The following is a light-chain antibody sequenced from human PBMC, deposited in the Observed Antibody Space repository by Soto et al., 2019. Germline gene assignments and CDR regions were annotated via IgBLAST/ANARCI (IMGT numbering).Light chain of an antibody. CDR3: SSYTSSSPLV. CDR2: EVT. J-gene: IGLJ2*01. V-gene: IGLV2-14*01. Sequence: QSALTQPASVSGSPGQSITISCTGTSSDVGGYDFVSWYQQHPGKAPKLMIYEVTDRPSGVSNRFSGSKSGNTASLTISGRLAEDEAEYYCSSYTSSSPLVFGGGTKVTVI. CDR1: SSDVGGYDF.